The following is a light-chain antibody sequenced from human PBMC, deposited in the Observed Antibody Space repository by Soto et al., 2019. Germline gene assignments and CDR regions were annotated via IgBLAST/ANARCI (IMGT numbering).Light chain of an antibody. CDR2: DAS. CDR3: QQYNSYSGT. V-gene: IGKV1-5*01. J-gene: IGKJ1*01. CDR1: QSISSW. Sequence: DIQMTQSPSTLSASVGDRVTITCRASQSISSWLAWYQQKPGKAPKRLIYDASSLESGVPSRFSGSGSGTKFTITISSLQSDDFATYYCQQYNSYSGTFGQGTKVEIK.